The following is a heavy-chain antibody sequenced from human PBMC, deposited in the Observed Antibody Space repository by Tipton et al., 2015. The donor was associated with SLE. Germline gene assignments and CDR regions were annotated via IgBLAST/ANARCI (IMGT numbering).Heavy chain of an antibody. J-gene: IGHJ1*01. Sequence: TLSLTCTVSGGSISSYYWSWIRQPPGKGLEWIGYIYYSGNTNYNPSLKSRITISVDTTKYQFSLKLSSVTAADTAVYYCARVRGRGYFQHWGQGTLVTVSS. CDR2: IYYSGNT. V-gene: IGHV4-59*07. CDR3: ARVRGRGYFQH. D-gene: IGHD3-10*01. CDR1: GGSISSYY.